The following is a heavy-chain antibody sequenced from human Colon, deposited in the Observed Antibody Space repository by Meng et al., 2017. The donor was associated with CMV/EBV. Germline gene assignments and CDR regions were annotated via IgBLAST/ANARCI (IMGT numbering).Heavy chain of an antibody. CDR1: GFIFGDHF. V-gene: IGHV3-72*01. D-gene: IGHD2-8*01. Sequence: ASGFIFGDHFMDWVRQSPGKGLEWVGRAKNKAWQYGTEYAASVKGRFIISRDDSNGSLYLQMNSLKHEDTAVYYCVRDGRMYAFDYWGQGTLVTVSS. CDR3: VRDGRMYAFDY. CDR2: AKNKAWQYGT. J-gene: IGHJ4*02.